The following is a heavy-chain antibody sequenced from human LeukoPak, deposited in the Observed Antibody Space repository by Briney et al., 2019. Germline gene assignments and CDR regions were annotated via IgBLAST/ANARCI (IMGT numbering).Heavy chain of an antibody. V-gene: IGHV4-59*01. J-gene: IGHJ4*02. CDR2: IYYSGST. D-gene: IGHD1-26*01. CDR3: ARVGEVGATYFDY. Sequence: SQTLSLTCAVSGGSISSYYWSWIRQPPGKGLEWIGYIYYSGSTNYNPSLKSRVTISVDTSKNQFSLKLSSVTAADTAVYYCARVGEVGATYFDYWGQGTLVTVSS. CDR1: GGSISSYY.